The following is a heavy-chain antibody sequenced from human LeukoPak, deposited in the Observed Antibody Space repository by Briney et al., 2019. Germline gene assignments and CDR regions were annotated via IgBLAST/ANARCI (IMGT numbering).Heavy chain of an antibody. V-gene: IGHV3-74*01. CDR3: ARAPSEIGGYYPEYFRH. D-gene: IGHD3-22*01. CDR1: GFTFSSYW. Sequence: GGSLRLSCAASGFTFSSYWMHWVRQAPGEGLVWVSRIKSDGSTRYADSVKGRFTISRDNAKNTVSLQMTSLRAEDTRVYYCARAPSEIGGYYPEYFRHWGQGTLVIVSS. J-gene: IGHJ1*01. CDR2: IKSDGST.